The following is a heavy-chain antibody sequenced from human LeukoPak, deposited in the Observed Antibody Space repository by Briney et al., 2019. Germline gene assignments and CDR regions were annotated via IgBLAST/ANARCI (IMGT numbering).Heavy chain of an antibody. CDR2: ISTSGSPI. D-gene: IGHD3-3*01. CDR1: GFTFSFFE. Sequence: GGSLRLSCAASGFTFSFFEMNWVRQAPGKGLEWVSYISTSGSPIYYADSVKGRFTISRDNAKKSPYLQMNSLRAEDTAVYYCARDRVSFDYWGQGTLVTVSS. V-gene: IGHV3-48*03. CDR3: ARDRVSFDY. J-gene: IGHJ4*02.